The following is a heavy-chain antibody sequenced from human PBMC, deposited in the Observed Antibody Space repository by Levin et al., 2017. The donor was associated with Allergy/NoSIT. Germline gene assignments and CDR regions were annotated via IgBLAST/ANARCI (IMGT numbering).Heavy chain of an antibody. CDR2: INGDGSTT. CDR1: GIAFSDYW. Sequence: LSLTCGAPGIAFSDYWMHWVRQVPGKGLVWVSHINGDGSTTNYADSVKGRFTIARDNAKKTVYLQMNSLRVEDTAVYFCAEARLPTGIGYWGPGTLVTVSS. J-gene: IGHJ4*02. V-gene: IGHV3-74*01. CDR3: AEARLPTGIGY. D-gene: IGHD3-10*01.